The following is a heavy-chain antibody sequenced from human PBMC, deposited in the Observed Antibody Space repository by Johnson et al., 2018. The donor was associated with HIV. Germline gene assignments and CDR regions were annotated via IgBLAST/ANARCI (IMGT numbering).Heavy chain of an antibody. CDR1: GFTFDDYG. CDR3: AKGTHYSDSSGYWSNDAFDI. Sequence: MQLVESGGGVVRPGGSLRLSCAASGFTFDDYGMSWVRQAPGKGLEWVSGINWNGGRTGYADSVKGRFTISRDIARNSLYLQMNSLGAEDTAVYYCAKGTHYSDSSGYWSNDAFDIWGQGTMVTVSS. D-gene: IGHD3-22*01. J-gene: IGHJ3*02. CDR2: INWNGGRT. V-gene: IGHV3-20*04.